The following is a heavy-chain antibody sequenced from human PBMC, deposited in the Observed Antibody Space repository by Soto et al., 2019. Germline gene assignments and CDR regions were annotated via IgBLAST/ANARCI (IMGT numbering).Heavy chain of an antibody. V-gene: IGHV4-34*01. J-gene: IGHJ4*02. Sequence: SETLSLTCAVYGGSFSGYYWSLIRQPPGKGLEWIGEINHSGSTNYNPSLKSRVTISVDTSKNQFSLKLSSVTAADTAVYYCARARPRAKGQQLAYWGQGTLVTVSS. CDR2: INHSGST. CDR1: GGSFSGYY. D-gene: IGHD6-13*01. CDR3: ARARPRAKGQQLAY.